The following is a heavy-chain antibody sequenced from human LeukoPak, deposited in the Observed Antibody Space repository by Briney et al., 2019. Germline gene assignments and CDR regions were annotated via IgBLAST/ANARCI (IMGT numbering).Heavy chain of an antibody. CDR1: GGSISSYY. V-gene: IGHV4-59*01. Sequence: SETLSLTCTVSGGSISSYYWNWIRQPPGKGLEWIGYIYNTGNTNNNPSHKSRVTISVDTSKNHFSLKLSSVSAADTAVYYCARETPCGSGSYPFDYWGQGILVTVSS. CDR2: IYNTGNT. D-gene: IGHD3-10*01. CDR3: ARETPCGSGSYPFDY. J-gene: IGHJ4*02.